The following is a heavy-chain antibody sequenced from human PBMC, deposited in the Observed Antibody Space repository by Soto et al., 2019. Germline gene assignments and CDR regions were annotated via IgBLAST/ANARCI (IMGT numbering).Heavy chain of an antibody. D-gene: IGHD1-26*01. V-gene: IGHV3-23*01. J-gene: IGHJ4*02. CDR3: AQGAARYFDY. Sequence: PGGSLRLSCVASGFSFGTYAMTWVRQVPGKGLEWVSTISGGIGSTFYADSVKGRFTISRDISKKMLFLHMNGLRGEDTGTYYCAQGAARYFDYWGRGTLVTVSS. CDR2: ISGGIGST. CDR1: GFSFGTYA.